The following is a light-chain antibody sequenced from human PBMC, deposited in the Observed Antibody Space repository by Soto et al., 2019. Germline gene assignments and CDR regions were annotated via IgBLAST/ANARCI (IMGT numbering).Light chain of an antibody. Sequence: ILQTQCPGNLSLSPGAAATVFCKASQAVTSFLDWYQQKPGKAPRLLIYDASNRETGIPARFSGSGSGTDFTLTISSLQPEDFATYYCQQRYSRPPTFGQGTKVDI. V-gene: IGKV3-11*01. J-gene: IGKJ1*01. CDR2: DAS. CDR3: QQRYSRPPT. CDR1: QAVTSF.